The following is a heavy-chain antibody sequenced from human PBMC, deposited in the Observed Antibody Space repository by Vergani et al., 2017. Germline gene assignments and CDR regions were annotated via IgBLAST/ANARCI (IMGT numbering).Heavy chain of an antibody. Sequence: EVQLVQSGAEVTKPGESLKISCKGSGYSFTSYWIGWVRQMPGKGLEWMGFIYPGNSDTRYSPLFQGQDTISADKSISTAYLQWSSLKASDTAMYYCARQSYYDSSGYLDPYYYYYYMAVSSKGTTVTVSS. CDR1: GYSFTSYW. V-gene: IGHV5-51*01. CDR2: IYPGNSDT. CDR3: ARQSYYDSSGYLDPYYYYYYMAV. D-gene: IGHD3-22*01. J-gene: IGHJ6*03.